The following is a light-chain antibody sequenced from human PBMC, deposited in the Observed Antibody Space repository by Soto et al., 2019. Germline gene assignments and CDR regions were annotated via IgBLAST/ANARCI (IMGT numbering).Light chain of an antibody. CDR3: QKYNSAFLT. CDR1: QSVSSN. Sequence: TQSPATLSVSPGERAALSCRASQSVSSNLAWYQQKPGKVPKLLIYAASTLQSGVPSRFSGSGSGTDFTLTISSLQPEDVATYYCQKYNSAFLTFGGGTKVEIK. CDR2: AAS. J-gene: IGKJ4*01. V-gene: IGKV1-27*01.